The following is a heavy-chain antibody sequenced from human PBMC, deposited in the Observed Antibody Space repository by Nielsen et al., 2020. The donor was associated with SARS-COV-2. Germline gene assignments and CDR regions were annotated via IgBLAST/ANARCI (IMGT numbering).Heavy chain of an antibody. CDR2: ISYDGSNK. D-gene: IGHD3-3*01. CDR1: GFTFSSYG. Sequence: GESLKISCAASGFTFSSYGMHWVRQAPGKGLEWVAVISYDGSNKYYADSVKGRFTISRDNSKNTLYLQMNSLRAEDTAVYYCAKVRDDFWSGYIGYWGQGTLVTVSS. CDR3: AKVRDDFWSGYIGY. V-gene: IGHV3-30*18. J-gene: IGHJ4*02.